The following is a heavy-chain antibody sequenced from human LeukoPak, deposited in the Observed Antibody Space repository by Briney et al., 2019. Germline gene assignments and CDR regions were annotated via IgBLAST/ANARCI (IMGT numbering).Heavy chain of an antibody. J-gene: IGHJ4*02. CDR1: GYTFTSYD. CDR3: ARASYLAYYFDY. D-gene: IGHD3-3*02. CDR2: MNPNSGNT. V-gene: IGHV1-8*03. Sequence: ASVKVSCKASGYTFTSYDINWVRQATGQGLEWMGWMNPNSGNTGYAQKFQGRVTITADKSTSTAYMELSSLRSEDTAVYYCARASYLAYYFDYWGQGTLVTVSS.